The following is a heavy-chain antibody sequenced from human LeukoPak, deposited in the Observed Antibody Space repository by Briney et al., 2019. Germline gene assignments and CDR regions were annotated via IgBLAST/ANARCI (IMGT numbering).Heavy chain of an antibody. Sequence: GASVKVSCKASGYTFTGYYIHWVRQAPGQGLEWMGIINPDGGSTKYAQKFQGRVTMTRDTSTSTVYMELTSLRSEDTAVYYCARVPPNYDILTGYYGWFDPWGQGTLVTVSS. V-gene: IGHV1-46*01. CDR3: ARVPPNYDILTGYYGWFDP. CDR1: GYTFTGYY. J-gene: IGHJ5*02. CDR2: INPDGGST. D-gene: IGHD3-9*01.